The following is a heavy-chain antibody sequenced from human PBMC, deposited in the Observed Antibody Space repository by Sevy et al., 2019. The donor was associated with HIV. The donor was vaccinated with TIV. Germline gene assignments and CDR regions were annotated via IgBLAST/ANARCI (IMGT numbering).Heavy chain of an antibody. V-gene: IGHV3-30*02. D-gene: IGHD3-10*01. CDR3: VKGLGMVQGALLSDDI. CDR1: GFTFNTYG. J-gene: IGHJ3*02. Sequence: GGSLRLSCAASGFTFNTYGMHWVRQAPGKGLDWVAFIRYDGSTKYFTDSVKGRFTISRDNSRNTLYLQMNGLRPAETAGYYCVKGLGMVQGALLSDDIWGQGTMVTVSS. CDR2: IRYDGSTK.